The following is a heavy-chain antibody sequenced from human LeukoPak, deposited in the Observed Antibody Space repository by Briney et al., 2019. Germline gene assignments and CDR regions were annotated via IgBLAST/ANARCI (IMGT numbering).Heavy chain of an antibody. CDR2: IYTSGST. J-gene: IGHJ6*03. CDR1: GGSISSYY. V-gene: IGHV4-4*07. CDR3: ARGVKDGAIGVYYMDV. Sequence: SETLSLTCTVSGGSISSYYWSWIRQPAGKGLEWIGRIYTSGSTNYNPSLKSRVTMSVDTSKNQFSLKLSSVTAADTAVYYRARGVKDGAIGVYYMDVWGKGTTVTVSS. D-gene: IGHD1-26*01.